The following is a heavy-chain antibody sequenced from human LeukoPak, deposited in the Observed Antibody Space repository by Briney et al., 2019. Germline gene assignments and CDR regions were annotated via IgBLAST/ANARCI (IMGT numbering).Heavy chain of an antibody. CDR1: GFTFSSYS. CDR2: ISSSSSYI. J-gene: IGHJ4*02. CDR3: ARRGSSSWYGIDY. D-gene: IGHD6-13*01. Sequence: GGSLRLSCAPSGFTFSSYSMNCVRQAPGEGLEWVSSISSSSSYIYYADSVKGRFTISRDNAKNSLYLQMNSLRAEDTAVYYCARRGSSSWYGIDYWGQGTLVTVSS. V-gene: IGHV3-21*01.